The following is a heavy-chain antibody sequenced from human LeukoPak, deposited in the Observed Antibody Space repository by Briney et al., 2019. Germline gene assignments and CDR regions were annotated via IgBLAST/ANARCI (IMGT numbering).Heavy chain of an antibody. CDR1: GYTFTSYD. V-gene: IGHV1-8*03. CDR2: MNPNSGNT. J-gene: IGHJ6*03. D-gene: IGHD2-2*01. Sequence: ASVKVSCKASGYTFTSYDINWVRQATGQGLEWMGWMNPNSGNTGYAQKFQGRVTITRNTSISTAYMELSGLRSEDTAVYYCARRGVVVGYYYYYYYMDVWGKGTTVTVSS. CDR3: ARRGVVVGYYYYYYYMDV.